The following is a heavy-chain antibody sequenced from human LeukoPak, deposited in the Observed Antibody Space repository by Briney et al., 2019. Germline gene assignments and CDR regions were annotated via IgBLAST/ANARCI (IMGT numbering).Heavy chain of an antibody. J-gene: IGHJ4*02. D-gene: IGHD6-13*01. CDR2: ISGSGGNT. Sequence: GGSLRLSCAASGFTFSSYAMNWVRQAPGKGLEWVSAISGSGGNTYYADSVKGRFTISRDNSKNTLYLQMNSLRAEDTAVYYCARDPSSSWYFDYWGQGTLSPSPQ. V-gene: IGHV3-23*01. CDR3: ARDPSSSWYFDY. CDR1: GFTFSSYA.